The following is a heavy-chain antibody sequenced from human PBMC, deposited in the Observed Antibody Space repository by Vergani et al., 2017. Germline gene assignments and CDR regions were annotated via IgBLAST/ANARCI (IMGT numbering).Heavy chain of an antibody. CDR2: IIPIFGTA. Sequence: QVQLVQSGAEVKKPGSSVKVSCKASGGTFSSYAISWVRQAPGQGLEWMGGIIPIFGTANYAQKFQGRVTITADESTSTAYMELSSLRSEDTAVYYCARAHRRTYGDPRPGFQHWGQGTLVTVSS. CDR3: ARAHRRTYGDPRPGFQH. V-gene: IGHV1-69*01. J-gene: IGHJ1*01. D-gene: IGHD4-17*01. CDR1: GGTFSSYA.